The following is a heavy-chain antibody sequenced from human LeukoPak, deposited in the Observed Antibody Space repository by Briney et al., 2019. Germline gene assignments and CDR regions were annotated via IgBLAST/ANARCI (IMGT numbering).Heavy chain of an antibody. CDR1: GFTLSSYS. J-gene: IGHJ3*02. CDR2: ISSSSSYI. CDR3: ARDLGVSSSWYVAFDI. D-gene: IGHD6-13*01. V-gene: IGHV3-21*01. Sequence: GGSLGLSCAASGFTLSSYSMNWVRQAPGKGLEWVSSISSSSSYIYYADSVKGRLTISRDNAKNSLYLQMNSLRAEDTAVYYCARDLGVSSSWYVAFDIWGQGTMVTVSS.